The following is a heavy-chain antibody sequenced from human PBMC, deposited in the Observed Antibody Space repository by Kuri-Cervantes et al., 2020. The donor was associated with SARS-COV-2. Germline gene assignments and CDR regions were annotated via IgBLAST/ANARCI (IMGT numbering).Heavy chain of an antibody. Sequence: GESLKISCAASGFTFSSYWMSWARQAPGKGLEWVANIKQDGSEKYYVDSVKGRFTISRDNAKNSLYLQMNSLRAEDTAVYYCARVSVTATLYYYYYYGMDVWGQGTTVTVSS. V-gene: IGHV3-7*03. D-gene: IGHD2-21*02. CDR2: IKQDGSEK. J-gene: IGHJ6*02. CDR1: GFTFSSYW. CDR3: ARVSVTATLYYYYYYGMDV.